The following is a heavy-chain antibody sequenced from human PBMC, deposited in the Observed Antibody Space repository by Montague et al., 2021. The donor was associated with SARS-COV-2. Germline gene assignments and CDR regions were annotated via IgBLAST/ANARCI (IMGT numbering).Heavy chain of an antibody. Sequence: SLRPSCAASGFSFSDSYMSWIRQAPGKGLEWVSYISGSSSYTNYADSVKGRFTISRDNAKNSLYLQMNSLRAEDTAVYYCARDQYCTKGVCYSRGFDYWGQGTLVAVSS. CDR1: GFSFSDSY. D-gene: IGHD2-8*01. CDR2: ISGSSSYT. V-gene: IGHV3-11*05. J-gene: IGHJ4*02. CDR3: ARDQYCTKGVCYSRGFDY.